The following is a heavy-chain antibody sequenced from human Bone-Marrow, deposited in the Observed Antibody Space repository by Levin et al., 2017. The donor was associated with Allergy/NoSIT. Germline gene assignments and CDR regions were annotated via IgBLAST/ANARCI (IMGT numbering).Heavy chain of an antibody. CDR2: ISGSGAGT. CDR3: AKVGSGWFRNKLDS. D-gene: IGHD6-19*01. V-gene: IGHV3-23*01. J-gene: IGHJ4*02. CDR1: GFTFRTYA. Sequence: GESLKISCAASGFTFRTYAMSWVRQAPGKGLEWLSGISGSGAGTFYADSVKGRFNISKDNSKNMVYLQLISLRVEDTAVYYCAKVGSGWFRNKLDSWGQGTLVTVSS.